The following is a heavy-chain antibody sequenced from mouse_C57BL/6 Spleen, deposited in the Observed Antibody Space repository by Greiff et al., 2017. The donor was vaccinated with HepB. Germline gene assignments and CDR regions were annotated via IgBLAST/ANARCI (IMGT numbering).Heavy chain of an antibody. D-gene: IGHD2-4*01. J-gene: IGHJ2*01. V-gene: IGHV1-55*01. CDR2: IYNGSGST. CDR1: RYTFTSYR. Sequence: VQLQQPGAELVKSGASVKTSCKASRYTFTSYRITRVKQRSGQGLEWIGDIYNGSGSTNYNEKFKSKATLTVDTSSSTGYMQLSSLASEDSAVYYCARDYVGNFNYWSQGTALTVSS. CDR3: ARDYVGNFNY.